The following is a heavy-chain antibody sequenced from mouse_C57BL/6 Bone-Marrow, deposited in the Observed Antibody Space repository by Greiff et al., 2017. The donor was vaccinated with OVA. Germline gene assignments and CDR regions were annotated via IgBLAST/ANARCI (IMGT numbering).Heavy chain of an antibody. CDR2: IDPETGGT. V-gene: IGHV1-15*01. CDR3: TRPYYGSSYEGYFDY. J-gene: IGHJ2*01. D-gene: IGHD1-1*01. CDR1: GYTFTDYE. Sequence: QVQLQQSGAELVRPGASVTLSCKASGYTFTDYEMHWVKQTPVHGLEWIGAIDPETGGTAYYQKFKGKAILTADKSSSTAYMELRSLTSEDSAVYYCTRPYYGSSYEGYFDYWGQGTTLTVSS.